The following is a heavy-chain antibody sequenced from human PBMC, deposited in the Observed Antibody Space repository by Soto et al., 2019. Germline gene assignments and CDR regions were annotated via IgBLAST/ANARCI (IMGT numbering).Heavy chain of an antibody. CDR2: IYYSGST. D-gene: IGHD1-26*01. CDR3: ATQEVGGAYVYTFDP. CDR1: GGSITSSSYY. V-gene: IGHV4-39*01. J-gene: IGHJ5*02. Sequence: SETLSLTCTVSGGSITSSSYYWGWIRQPPGKGLEWIGSIYYSGSTYYNPSLKSRVTISVDTSKNQFSLKLSSVTAADTAVYYCATQEVGGAYVYTFDPWGQGTLVTVS.